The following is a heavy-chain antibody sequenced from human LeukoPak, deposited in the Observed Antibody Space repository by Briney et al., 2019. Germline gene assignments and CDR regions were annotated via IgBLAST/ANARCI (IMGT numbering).Heavy chain of an antibody. CDR3: ARDPRDCSSTSCYDY. CDR2: IYHSGST. J-gene: IGHJ4*02. D-gene: IGHD2-2*01. Sequence: SGTLSLTCAVSGGSISSSNWWSWVRQPPGKGLEWIGEIYHSGSTNYNPSLKSRVTISVDKSKNQFSLKLSSVTAADTAVYYCARDPRDCSSTSCYDYWGQGTLVTVSS. V-gene: IGHV4-4*02. CDR1: GGSISSSNW.